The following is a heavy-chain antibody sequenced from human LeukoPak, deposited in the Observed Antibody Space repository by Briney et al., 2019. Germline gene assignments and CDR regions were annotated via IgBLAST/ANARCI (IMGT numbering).Heavy chain of an antibody. D-gene: IGHD6-13*01. CDR1: GFTFSSYW. CDR3: ARERQQLLFFDY. CDR2: IKQDGSEK. V-gene: IGHV3-7*01. Sequence: GGSLRLSCAASGFTFSSYWMSWVRQAPGKGLEWVAKIKQDGSEKYYVDSVRGRFTISRDNAKNSLYLQMNSLRAEDTALYYCARERQQLLFFDYWGQGTLVPVSS. J-gene: IGHJ4*02.